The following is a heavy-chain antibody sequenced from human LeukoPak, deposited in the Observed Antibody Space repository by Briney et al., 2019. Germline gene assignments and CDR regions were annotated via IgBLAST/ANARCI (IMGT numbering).Heavy chain of an antibody. Sequence: GGSLRLSCAASGFTFSDAWMTWVRQAPGKGLEWVGRFKSKSDGGTTDYAPPVKGRFTISRDDSENTLYLQMNSLKTEDTALYYCATGRGSYGSYYYPWVGYWGQGTLVTVSS. CDR2: FKSKSDGGTT. CDR1: GFTFSDAW. V-gene: IGHV3-15*01. J-gene: IGHJ4*02. CDR3: ATGRGSYGSYYYPWVGY. D-gene: IGHD3-22*01.